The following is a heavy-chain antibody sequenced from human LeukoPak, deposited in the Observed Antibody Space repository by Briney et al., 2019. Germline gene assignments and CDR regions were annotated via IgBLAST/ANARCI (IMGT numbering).Heavy chain of an antibody. Sequence: AGGSLRLSCAASGFTFSSYGMHWVRQAPGKGLEWVAVIWYDGSNKYYADSVKGRFTISRDNSKNTLYLQMNSLRAEDTAVYYXAXXXXXXSXANFFDYWGQGTLV. V-gene: IGHV3-33*01. CDR1: GFTFSSYG. J-gene: IGHJ4*02. CDR3: AXXXXXXSXANFFDY. CDR2: IWYDGSNK.